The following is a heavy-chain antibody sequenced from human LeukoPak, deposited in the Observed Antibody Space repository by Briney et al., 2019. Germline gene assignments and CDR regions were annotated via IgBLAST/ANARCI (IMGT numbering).Heavy chain of an antibody. CDR2: ISSSSSYI. D-gene: IGHD3-10*01. J-gene: IGHJ4*02. CDR3: ARDGLSRGVSDY. Sequence: RESLKISCAASGFTFSSYSMNWVRQAPGKGLEWVSSISSSSSYIYYADSVKGRFTISRDNAKNSLYLQMNSLRAEDTAVYYCARDGLSRGVSDYWGQGTLVTVSS. CDR1: GFTFSSYS. V-gene: IGHV3-21*01.